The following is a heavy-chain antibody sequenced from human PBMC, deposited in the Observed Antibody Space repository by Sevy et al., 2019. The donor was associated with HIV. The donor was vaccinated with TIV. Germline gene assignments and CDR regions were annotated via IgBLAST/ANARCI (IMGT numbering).Heavy chain of an antibody. CDR1: GFTFSSYA. CDR2: ISGSGGST. V-gene: IGHV3-23*01. D-gene: IGHD3-22*01. Sequence: GESLKISCAASGFTFSSYAMSWVRQAPGKGLEWVSAISGSGGSTYYADSVKGRFTISRDNSKNTLYLQMNSLRAEDTAVYYCAKRSDYYDSSGYRHIGLDYWGQGTLVTVSS. CDR3: AKRSDYYDSSGYRHIGLDY. J-gene: IGHJ4*02.